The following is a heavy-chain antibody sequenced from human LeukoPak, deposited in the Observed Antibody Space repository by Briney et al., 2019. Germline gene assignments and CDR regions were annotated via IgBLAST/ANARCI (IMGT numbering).Heavy chain of an antibody. CDR1: GYTFTAYY. D-gene: IGHD6-13*01. Sequence: ASVMLSCKASGYTFTAYYMHWVRQAPGQGLEWMGWINPDSGGTNYAQKFQGRVTMTRDTSISTAYMELSSLRSDDTAVYYCARDVDSSWYTNPSDYWGQGTLVTVSS. V-gene: IGHV1-2*02. CDR3: ARDVDSSWYTNPSDY. J-gene: IGHJ4*02. CDR2: INPDSGGT.